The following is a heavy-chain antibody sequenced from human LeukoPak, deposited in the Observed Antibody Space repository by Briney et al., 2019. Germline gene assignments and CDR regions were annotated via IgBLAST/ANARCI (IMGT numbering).Heavy chain of an antibody. V-gene: IGHV4-39*01. Sequence: PSETLSLTCTVSGGSITSSSYYWGWIRQPPGKRLEWIGSIYYSGTTYYNPSLKSRVTISADTSKNQFSLKLSSVTAADTVVYYRQKPAYDILTGRPDAFDIWGQGTMVTVSS. CDR2: IYYSGTT. CDR3: QKPAYDILTGRPDAFDI. J-gene: IGHJ3*02. D-gene: IGHD3-9*01. CDR1: GGSITSSSYY.